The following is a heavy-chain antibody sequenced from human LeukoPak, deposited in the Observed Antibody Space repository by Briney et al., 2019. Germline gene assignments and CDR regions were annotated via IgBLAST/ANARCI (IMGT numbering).Heavy chain of an antibody. D-gene: IGHD1-7*01. Sequence: ASMKVSCKASGYTFTSYGISWVRQAPGQGLEWMGWISAYNGNTNYAQKLQGRVTMTTGTSTSTAYMELRSLRSDDTAVYYCARDGFPTGTRLLSDYYYYGMDVWGQGTTVTVSS. J-gene: IGHJ6*02. CDR1: GYTFTSYG. CDR2: ISAYNGNT. CDR3: ARDGFPTGTRLLSDYYYYGMDV. V-gene: IGHV1-18*01.